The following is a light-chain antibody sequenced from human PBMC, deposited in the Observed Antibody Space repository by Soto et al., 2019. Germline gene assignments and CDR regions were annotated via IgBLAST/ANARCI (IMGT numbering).Light chain of an antibody. V-gene: IGKV1-27*01. CDR2: PAS. Sequence: DIQMTQSPSSLSASVGDRVTITCRASQDIGPYLAWYQQKSGRVPELLIYPASTLQSGVPSRFSGSGSGADFSLTISGLQPEDAATYYCQKYDSGPLTFGGGTKVEI. CDR3: QKYDSGPLT. CDR1: QDIGPY. J-gene: IGKJ4*01.